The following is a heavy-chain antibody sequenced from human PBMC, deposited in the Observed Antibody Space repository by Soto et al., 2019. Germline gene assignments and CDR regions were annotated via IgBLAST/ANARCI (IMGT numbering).Heavy chain of an antibody. CDR3: VIGGIAGHWFDP. V-gene: IGHV4-31*03. CDR2: IFHSGST. Sequence: SETLSLTCSVSRAFINSGGFYYSWIRQPPGKGLEWLGYIFHSGSTLYTPSLRGRLTLSADTSRNQLSLHLTSATAADTAVYYCVIGGIAGHWFDPWGQGILVTVS. CDR1: RAFINSGGFY. J-gene: IGHJ5*02. D-gene: IGHD2-21*01.